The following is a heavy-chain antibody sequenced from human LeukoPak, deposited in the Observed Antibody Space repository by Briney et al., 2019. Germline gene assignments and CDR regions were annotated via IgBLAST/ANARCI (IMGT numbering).Heavy chain of an antibody. J-gene: IGHJ4*02. D-gene: IGHD3-22*01. V-gene: IGHV1-46*01. CDR3: ARGRLNYNSGGYYDNPHLDY. Sequence: ASVKVSCKASGYTFTSYYMNWVRQAPGQGLEWMGIISPSGGSTSYAQKFQGRVTMTRDMSTSTVYMDLSSLRSEDTAVYYCARGRLNYNSGGYYDNPHLDYWGQGTLVTVSS. CDR1: GYTFTSYY. CDR2: ISPSGGST.